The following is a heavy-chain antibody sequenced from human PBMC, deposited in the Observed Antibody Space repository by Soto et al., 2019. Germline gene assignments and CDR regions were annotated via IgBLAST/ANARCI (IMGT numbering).Heavy chain of an antibody. CDR3: TTAATVTNYYYYGMDV. V-gene: IGHV3-15*01. CDR1: GFTFSNAW. Sequence: SLRLSCAASGFTFSNAWMSWVRQAPGKGLEWVGRIKSKTDGGTTDYAAPVKGRFTISRDDSKNTLYLQMNSLKTEDTAVYYCTTAATVTNYYYYGMDVWGQGTTVTVSS. D-gene: IGHD4-17*01. J-gene: IGHJ6*02. CDR2: IKSKTDGGTT.